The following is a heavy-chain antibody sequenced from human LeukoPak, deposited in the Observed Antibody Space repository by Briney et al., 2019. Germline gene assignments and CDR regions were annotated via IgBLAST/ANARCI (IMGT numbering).Heavy chain of an antibody. CDR2: ISGSGGST. CDR3: ANDKTGWYYYYGMDV. D-gene: IGHD6-19*01. Sequence: PGGSLRLSCAASGFTFSSYAMSWVRQAPGKGLEWVSAISGSGGSTYYADSVKGRFTTSRDNSKNTLYLQMNSLRAEDTAVYYCANDKTGWYYYYGMDVWGQGTTVTVSS. CDR1: GFTFSSYA. V-gene: IGHV3-23*01. J-gene: IGHJ6*02.